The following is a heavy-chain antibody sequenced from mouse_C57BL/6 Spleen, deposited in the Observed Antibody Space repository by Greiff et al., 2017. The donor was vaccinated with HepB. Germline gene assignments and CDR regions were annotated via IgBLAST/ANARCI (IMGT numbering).Heavy chain of an antibody. D-gene: IGHD2-3*01. CDR1: GFTFSSYA. CDR3: TRDDGYGYAMDY. V-gene: IGHV5-9-1*02. CDR2: ISSGGDYI. J-gene: IGHJ4*01. Sequence: EVHLVESGEGLVKPGGSLKLSCAASGFTFSSYAMSWVRQTPEKRLEWVAYISSGGDYIYYADTVKGRFTVSRDNARNTLYLQMSSLKSEDTAMYYCTRDDGYGYAMDYWGQGTSVTVSS.